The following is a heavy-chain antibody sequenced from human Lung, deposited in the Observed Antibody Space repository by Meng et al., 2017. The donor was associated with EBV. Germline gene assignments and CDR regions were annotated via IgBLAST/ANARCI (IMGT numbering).Heavy chain of an antibody. CDR1: GGSISSGDYY. CDR3: AREWCSGGSCYPDY. J-gene: IGHJ4*02. Sequence: QVHLKESGPGLGKPSLTLSLTCTVSGGSISSGDYYWSWIRQPPGKGLEWIGYIYYSGSTYYNPSLKSRVTVSVDTSKNQFSLKLSSVTAADTAVYYCAREWCSGGSCYPDYWGQGTLVTVSS. V-gene: IGHV4-30-4*01. D-gene: IGHD2-15*01. CDR2: IYYSGST.